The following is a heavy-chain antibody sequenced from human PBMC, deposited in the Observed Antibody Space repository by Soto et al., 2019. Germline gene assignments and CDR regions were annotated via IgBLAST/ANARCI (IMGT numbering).Heavy chain of an antibody. J-gene: IGHJ4*02. CDR2: INNDGSST. Sequence: EVQLVESGGGLVQPGGSLILSCAASGFTFSSYWMHWVRQVPGKGLVWVSRINNDGSSTNYADSVKGRFTISRDYAKNILYLQMNSLRAEDTAVYYCARGELATITASDYWGQGTLVTVSS. CDR3: ARGELATITASDY. D-gene: IGHD5-12*01. V-gene: IGHV3-74*01. CDR1: GFTFSSYW.